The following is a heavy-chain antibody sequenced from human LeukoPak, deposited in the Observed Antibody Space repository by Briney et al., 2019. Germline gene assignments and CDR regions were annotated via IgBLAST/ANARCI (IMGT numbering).Heavy chain of an antibody. CDR2: VSGSGGST. J-gene: IGHJ4*02. Sequence: GGSLRLSCAASGFIFYNYAMSWVRQAPGKGLEGVSTVSGSGGSTYYADSVKGRFTVSRDKVNNMVYLQMNSLRDEDTAVYYCAKRIGSCDSISCLYFDHWGQGALVTVSS. CDR1: GFIFYNYA. V-gene: IGHV3-23*01. D-gene: IGHD2-2*01. CDR3: AKRIGSCDSISCLYFDH.